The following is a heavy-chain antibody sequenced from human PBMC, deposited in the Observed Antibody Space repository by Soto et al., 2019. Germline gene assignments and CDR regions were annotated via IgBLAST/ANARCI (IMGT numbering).Heavy chain of an antibody. CDR2: IYYSGST. CDR1: GGSISSYY. Sequence: SETLSLTCTVSGGSISSYYWSWIRQPPGKGLEWIGYIYYSGSTNYNPSLKSRVTISVDTSKNQFSLKLSSVTAADTAVYYCARDSSGWYVFDYWGQGTLVTVSS. D-gene: IGHD6-19*01. V-gene: IGHV4-59*01. CDR3: ARDSSGWYVFDY. J-gene: IGHJ4*02.